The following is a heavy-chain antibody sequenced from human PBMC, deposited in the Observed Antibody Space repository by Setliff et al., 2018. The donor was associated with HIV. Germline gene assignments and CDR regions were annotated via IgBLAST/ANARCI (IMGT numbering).Heavy chain of an antibody. J-gene: IGHJ4*02. CDR1: GFTFSRYS. D-gene: IGHD3-16*02. CDR2: ISSVSYSTGYI. Sequence: GGSLRLSCAASGFTFSRYSMNWVRQAPGKGLEWVSYISSVSYSTGYIYYTDSVKGRFTISRDNAKKLLYLQMNNLRAEDTAVYYCARERSVGELSLALDWWGQGALVTVSS. CDR3: ARERSVGELSLALDW. V-gene: IGHV3-21*05.